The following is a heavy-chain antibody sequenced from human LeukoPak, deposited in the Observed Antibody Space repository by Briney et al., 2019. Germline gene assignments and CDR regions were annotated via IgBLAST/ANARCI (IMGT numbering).Heavy chain of an antibody. CDR3: ARRVLRRGYSGYGGLDY. Sequence: SVKVSCTASGGTFSSYAISWVRQAPGQGLEWMGGIIPIFGTANYAQKFQGRVTITADESTSTAYMELSSLRSEDTAVYYCARRVLRRGYSGYGGLDYWGQGTLVTVSS. D-gene: IGHD5-12*01. V-gene: IGHV1-69*13. CDR2: IIPIFGTA. CDR1: GGTFSSYA. J-gene: IGHJ4*02.